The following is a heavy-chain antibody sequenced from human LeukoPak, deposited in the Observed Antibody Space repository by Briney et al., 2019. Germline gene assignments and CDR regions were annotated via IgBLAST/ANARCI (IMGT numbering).Heavy chain of an antibody. D-gene: IGHD2-15*01. J-gene: IGHJ3*02. CDR2: IYSGGST. CDR1: GFTVSSNY. Sequence: GGSLRLSCAASGFTVSSNYMSRVRQAPGKGLEWVSVIYSGGSTYYADSVKGRFTISRHNSKNTLYLQMNSLRAEDTAVYYCARTPGYCSGGSCYQGAFDIWGQGTMVTVSS. V-gene: IGHV3-53*04. CDR3: ARTPGYCSGGSCYQGAFDI.